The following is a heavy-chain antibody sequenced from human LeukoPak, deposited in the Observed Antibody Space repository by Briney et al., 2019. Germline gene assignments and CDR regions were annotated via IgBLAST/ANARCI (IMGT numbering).Heavy chain of an antibody. Sequence: SETLSLTCAVYGGSFSGYYWSWIRQPPGEGLEWIGEINHSGSTNYNPSLKSRVTISVDTSKNQFSLKLSSVTAADTAVYYCARVARYSYVFDYWGQGTLVTVSS. D-gene: IGHD3-22*01. CDR1: GGSFSGYY. J-gene: IGHJ4*02. V-gene: IGHV4-34*01. CDR2: INHSGST. CDR3: ARVARYSYVFDY.